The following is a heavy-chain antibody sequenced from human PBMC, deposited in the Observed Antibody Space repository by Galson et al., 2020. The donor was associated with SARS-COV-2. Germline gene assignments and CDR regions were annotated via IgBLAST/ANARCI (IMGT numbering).Heavy chain of an antibody. CDR1: GSTVSRNY. Sequence: GESLKISCAASGSTVSRNYMFWVRQAPGKGLEWVSSLYSGGGTNYADSVKGRFTISRDNSKNTLSLQMNRLRVEDKALYICVRVFSGTVGLDYWGQGTLVTVSS. V-gene: IGHV3-53*01. CDR2: LYSGGGT. D-gene: IGHD1-26*01. CDR3: VRVFSGTVGLDY. J-gene: IGHJ4*02.